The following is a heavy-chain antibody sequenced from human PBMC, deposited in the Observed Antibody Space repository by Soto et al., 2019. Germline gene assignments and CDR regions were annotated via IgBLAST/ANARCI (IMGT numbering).Heavy chain of an antibody. V-gene: IGHV4-39*01. CDR2: IYYSGST. D-gene: IGHD4-17*01. CDR3: ATNIPTVTTLGGY. CDR1: GGSIISSSYY. J-gene: IGHJ4*02. Sequence: SETLSLTCTVSGGSIISSSYYWGWIRQPPGKGLEWIGSIYYSGSTYYNPSLKSRVTISVDTSKNQFSLKLSSVTAADTAVYYCATNIPTVTTLGGYWGQGTLVTVSS.